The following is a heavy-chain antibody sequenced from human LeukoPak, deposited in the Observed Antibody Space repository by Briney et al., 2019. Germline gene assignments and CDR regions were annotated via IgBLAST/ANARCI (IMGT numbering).Heavy chain of an antibody. Sequence: SETLSLTCTVSGGSISRYYWSWIRQPPGKGLEWIGYIYYTGSTNYNPSLQSRVTISIDTSKNRFSLKLNSVTAADTAVYYCARQPEARPADYWGQGTLVTVSS. J-gene: IGHJ4*02. V-gene: IGHV4-59*08. CDR2: IYYTGST. CDR1: GGSISRYY. D-gene: IGHD1-14*01. CDR3: ARQPEARPADY.